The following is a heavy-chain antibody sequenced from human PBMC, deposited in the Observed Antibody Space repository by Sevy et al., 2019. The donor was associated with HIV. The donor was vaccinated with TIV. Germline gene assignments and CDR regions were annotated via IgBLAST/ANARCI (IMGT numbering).Heavy chain of an antibody. D-gene: IGHD6-19*01. Sequence: ETLSLTCTVSGGSISPYYWNWIRQPPGKGLEWIGSISDSGTANYSPSLKGRVTTSVDTSNNQVTINLTSVTAADTAVYFCARAGGFSDWGMDVWGQGTTVTVSS. CDR1: GGSISPYY. CDR3: ARAGGFSDWGMDV. J-gene: IGHJ6*02. CDR2: ISDSGTA. V-gene: IGHV4-59*01.